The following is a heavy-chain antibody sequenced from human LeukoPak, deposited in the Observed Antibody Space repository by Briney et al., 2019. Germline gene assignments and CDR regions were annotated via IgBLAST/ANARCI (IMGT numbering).Heavy chain of an antibody. CDR1: GYSFTSNY. J-gene: IGHJ4*02. V-gene: IGHV1-46*01. CDR3: ARDQEAFDY. CDR2: IYPRDGST. Sequence: ASVKVSCKASGYSFTSNYIHRVRQAPGQGLEWMGMIYPRDGSTSYAQKFQGRVTVTRDTSTSTVHMELSGLRSEDTAVYYCARDQEAFDYWGQGTLVTVSS.